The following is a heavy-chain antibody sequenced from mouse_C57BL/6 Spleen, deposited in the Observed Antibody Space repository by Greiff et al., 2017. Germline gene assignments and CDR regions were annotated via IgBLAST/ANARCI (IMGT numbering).Heavy chain of an antibody. CDR3: ARQEGIYGSSPYAMDY. CDR1: GYTFTSYG. CDR2: IYPRSGNT. Sequence: QVQLKESGAELARPGASVKLSCKASGYTFTSYGISWVKQRTGQGLEWIGEIYPRSGNTYYNEKFKGKATLTADKSSSTAYMELRSLTSEDSAVYFCARQEGIYGSSPYAMDYWGQGTSVTVSS. D-gene: IGHD1-1*01. J-gene: IGHJ4*01. V-gene: IGHV1-81*01.